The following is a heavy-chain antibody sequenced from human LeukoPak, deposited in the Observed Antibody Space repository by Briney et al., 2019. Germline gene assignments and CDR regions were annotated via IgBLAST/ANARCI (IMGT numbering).Heavy chain of an antibody. V-gene: IGHV4-39*07. D-gene: IGHD6-13*01. J-gene: IGHJ5*02. CDR1: GGSISSSSYY. Sequence: SETLSLTCTVSGGSISSSSYYWGWIRQPPGKGLEWIGSIYYSGSTYYNPSLKSRVTISVDTSKNQFSLKLSSVTAADTAVYYCARYSSSWNQRGYWFDPWGQGTLVTVSS. CDR3: ARYSSSWNQRGYWFDP. CDR2: IYYSGST.